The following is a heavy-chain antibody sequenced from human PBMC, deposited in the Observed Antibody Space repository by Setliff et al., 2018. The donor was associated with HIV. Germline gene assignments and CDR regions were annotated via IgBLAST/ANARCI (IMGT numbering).Heavy chain of an antibody. CDR3: VRDRETVSISGVAVPYFDY. J-gene: IGHJ4*02. D-gene: IGHD3-3*01. CDR1: GGSISSGSYY. CDR2: IYTSGST. Sequence: SETLSLTCTVSGGSISSGSYYWNWIRQPAGKGLEWTGRIYTSGSTYYNPYLKRRVTISVDTSKNQFSLRLTSVTAADTAVYYCVRDRETVSISGVAVPYFDYWGQGTQVTVSS. V-gene: IGHV4-61*02.